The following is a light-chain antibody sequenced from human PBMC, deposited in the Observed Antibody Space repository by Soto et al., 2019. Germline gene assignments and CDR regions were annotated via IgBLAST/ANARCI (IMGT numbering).Light chain of an antibody. Sequence: DIQMTQSPSTLSASVGDRVTITCRASQSISSWLAWYQQKPGKAPKLLIYKSSSLESGVPSRFSGSGFGTGFTLTISSLQPDDFAAYYCQQYNDYPWTFGQGTKVEIK. CDR1: QSISSW. CDR3: QQYNDYPWT. V-gene: IGKV1-5*03. J-gene: IGKJ1*01. CDR2: KSS.